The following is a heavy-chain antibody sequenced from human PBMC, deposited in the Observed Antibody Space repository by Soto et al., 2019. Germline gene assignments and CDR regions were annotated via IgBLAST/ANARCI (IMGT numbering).Heavy chain of an antibody. V-gene: IGHV3-23*01. D-gene: IGHD3-3*01. Sequence: HPGGSLRLSCAASGFTFSSYAMSWVRQAPGKGLEWVSAISGSGGSTYYADSVKGRFTISRDNSKNTLYLQMNSLRAEDTAVYYCAKDLAPITIFGVVILRRNYYYYGMDVWGQGTTVTVSS. CDR2: ISGSGGST. J-gene: IGHJ6*02. CDR3: AKDLAPITIFGVVILRRNYYYYGMDV. CDR1: GFTFSSYA.